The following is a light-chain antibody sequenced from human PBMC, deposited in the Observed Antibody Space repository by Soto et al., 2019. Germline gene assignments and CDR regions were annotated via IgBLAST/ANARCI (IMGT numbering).Light chain of an antibody. Sequence: DIVMTQTPLSSPVTLGQAASISCRSSQSLVHNDGNTYLSWFQQRPGQPPRLLLYKISDRFSGVRDRFSGSGTGTDFILKISRVEAEDVGVYYCMQATQSPWTFGQGTKVEIK. J-gene: IGKJ1*01. V-gene: IGKV2-24*01. CDR1: QSLVHNDGNTY. CDR2: KIS. CDR3: MQATQSPWT.